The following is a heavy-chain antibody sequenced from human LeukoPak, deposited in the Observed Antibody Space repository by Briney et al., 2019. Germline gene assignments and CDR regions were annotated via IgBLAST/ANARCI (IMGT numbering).Heavy chain of an antibody. D-gene: IGHD2-2*02. J-gene: IGHJ4*02. CDR2: ISYDGSNK. Sequence: PGGSLRLSCAASGFTFSSYAMHWVRQAPGKGLEWVAVISYDGSNKYYADSVKGRFTISRDNSKNTLYLQMNSLRAEDTAVYYCAREFAYCSSTSCYTSYYFDYWGQGTLVTVSS. V-gene: IGHV3-30*01. CDR3: AREFAYCSSTSCYTSYYFDY. CDR1: GFTFSSYA.